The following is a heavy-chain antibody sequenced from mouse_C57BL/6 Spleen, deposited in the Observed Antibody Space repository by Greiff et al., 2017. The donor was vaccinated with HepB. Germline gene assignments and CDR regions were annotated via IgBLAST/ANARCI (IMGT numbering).Heavy chain of an antibody. J-gene: IGHJ4*01. CDR2: ISSGSSTI. CDR1: GFTFSDYG. CDR3: ARDTTAVYYAMDY. V-gene: IGHV5-17*01. Sequence: EVQLVESGGGLVKPGGSLKLSCAASGFTFSDYGMHWVRQAPEKGLEWVAYISSGSSTIYYADTVKGRFTISRDNAKNTLFLQMTSLRSEDTAMYYCARDTTAVYYAMDYWGQGTSVTVSS. D-gene: IGHD1-2*01.